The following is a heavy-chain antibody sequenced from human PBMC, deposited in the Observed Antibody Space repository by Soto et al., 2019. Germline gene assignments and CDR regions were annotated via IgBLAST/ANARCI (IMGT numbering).Heavy chain of an antibody. Sequence: EVQLLESGGGLAQPGGSLRLSCAASGFTFSSYAMSWVRQGPGKGLEWVSAISGSGASTFYTDSVKGRFTVSRDNSKNTLYLQMNSLRAEDTAVYYCAKATIRFLDTYGMDVWGQGTTVAFSS. J-gene: IGHJ6*02. D-gene: IGHD3-3*01. V-gene: IGHV3-23*01. CDR2: ISGSGAST. CDR3: AKATIRFLDTYGMDV. CDR1: GFTFSSYA.